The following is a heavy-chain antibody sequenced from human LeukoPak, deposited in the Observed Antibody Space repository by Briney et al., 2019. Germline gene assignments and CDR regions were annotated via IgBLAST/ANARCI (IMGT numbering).Heavy chain of an antibody. CDR1: GLTFSSYG. V-gene: IGHV3-30*02. Sequence: GGSLRLSCAASGLTFSSYGMHWVRQAPGKGLEWVAFIRHDGNNKYYADSVKGRFTISRDNSKNTLYLQMNSLRAEDTALYYCAKDGSLYSSSWYLDYWGQGTLVTVSS. D-gene: IGHD6-13*01. CDR2: IRHDGNNK. J-gene: IGHJ4*02. CDR3: AKDGSLYSSSWYLDY.